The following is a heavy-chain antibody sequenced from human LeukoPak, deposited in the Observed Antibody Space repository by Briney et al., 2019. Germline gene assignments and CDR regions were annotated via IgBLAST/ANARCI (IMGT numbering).Heavy chain of an antibody. D-gene: IGHD4-17*01. J-gene: IGHJ3*02. V-gene: IGHV4-39*01. Sequence: SETLSLTCTGSGGSISSSSYYWGWIRQPPGKGLEWIGNIYYSGSTYYNPSLKSRVTISVDTSKHQFSLKLSSVTAADTAVYYCARQGLTVNMDGAFDIWGQGTMVTVS. CDR2: IYYSGST. CDR1: GGSISSSSYY. CDR3: ARQGLTVNMDGAFDI.